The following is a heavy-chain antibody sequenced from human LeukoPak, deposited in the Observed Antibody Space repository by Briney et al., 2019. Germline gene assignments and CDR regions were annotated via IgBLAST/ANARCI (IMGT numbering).Heavy chain of an antibody. D-gene: IGHD3-3*01. J-gene: IGHJ5*02. CDR1: GGSISSSSYY. V-gene: IGHV4-39*07. CDR3: ARVVTIFGVVNSNQPWFDP. Sequence: PSETLSLTCTVSGGSISSSSYYWGWIRQPPGKGLEWIGSIYYSGSTYYNPSLKSRVTISVDTSKNQFSLKLSSVTAADTAVYYCARVVTIFGVVNSNQPWFDPWGQGTLVTVSS. CDR2: IYYSGST.